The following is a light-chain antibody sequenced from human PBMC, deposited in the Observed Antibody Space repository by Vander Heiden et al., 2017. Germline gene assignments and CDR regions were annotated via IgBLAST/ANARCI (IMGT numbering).Light chain of an antibody. CDR2: ENN. Sequence: HSGLPQPPPESAPPGQKVTISCSGSSSNIGDNYVSWLQQLPGTAPKVLIFENNRRPSGIPDRFSGSKSGTSATLGITGLQTGDEADYYCGTWDSSLSSGVFGSGTKVTVL. CDR3: GTWDSSLSSGV. CDR1: SSNIGDNY. J-gene: IGLJ1*01. V-gene: IGLV1-51*01.